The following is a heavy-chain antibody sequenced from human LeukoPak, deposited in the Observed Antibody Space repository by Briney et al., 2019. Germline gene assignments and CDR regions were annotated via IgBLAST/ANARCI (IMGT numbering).Heavy chain of an antibody. V-gene: IGHV1-2*02. CDR3: ARSPLRGYKSAFDI. D-gene: IGHD5-24*01. Sequence: ASVTVSFTASGYTFTDYYINWVRQAPGQGLEWMGWINPNSGDTNYTQKFQGRVTMTRDTSISTAYMELSRLRSDDTAVYYCARSPLRGYKSAFDIWGQGTMVTVSS. J-gene: IGHJ3*02. CDR2: INPNSGDT. CDR1: GYTFTDYY.